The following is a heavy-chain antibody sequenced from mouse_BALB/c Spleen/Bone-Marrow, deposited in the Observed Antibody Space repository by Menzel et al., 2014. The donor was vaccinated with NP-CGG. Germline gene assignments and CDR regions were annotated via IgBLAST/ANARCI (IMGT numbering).Heavy chain of an antibody. D-gene: IGHD2-13*01. V-gene: IGHV5-6-5*01. CDR2: IGSGGRK. CDR1: GITVSSYA. J-gene: IGHJ2*01. CDR3: ARGGMTPFDF. Sequence: DVQLAESGGGLVKPGGSLKLSCEASGITVSSYAMSWVRQTPEKRLEWVASIGSGGRKHYPDSVEGRLTISRDNARNILYLQVSSLRSEDTAMYYCARGGMTPFDFWGQGITLTVSS.